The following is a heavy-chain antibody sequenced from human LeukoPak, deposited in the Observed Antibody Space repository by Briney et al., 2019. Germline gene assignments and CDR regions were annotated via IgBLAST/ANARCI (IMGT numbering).Heavy chain of an antibody. CDR2: ISISGSTV. D-gene: IGHD3-16*01. CDR3: ARPHQDYVWGSPDY. Sequence: PGGSLRLSCAASGFPFSSYSMNWVRQAPGKGLEWVSYISISGSTVYYADSVKGRLTISRDNSKSSLYLQMNSLRDEDTAVYYCARPHQDYVWGSPDYWGQGALVTVSS. CDR1: GFPFSSYS. J-gene: IGHJ4*02. V-gene: IGHV3-48*02.